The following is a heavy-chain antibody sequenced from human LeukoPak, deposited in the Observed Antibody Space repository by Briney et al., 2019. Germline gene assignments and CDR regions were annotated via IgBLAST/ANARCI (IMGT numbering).Heavy chain of an antibody. CDR2: IYSDNT. D-gene: IGHD2-21*01. Sequence: GGSLRLSCAASGFTFSSYAMSWVRQAPGKGLEWVSFIYSDNTHYSDSVKGRFTISRDNSKNTLYLQMNSLRAEDTAVYYCARALYRQHIVVVNAKNYWYFDLWGRGTLVTVSS. V-gene: IGHV3-53*01. CDR3: ARALYRQHIVVVNAKNYWYFDL. J-gene: IGHJ2*01. CDR1: GFTFSSYA.